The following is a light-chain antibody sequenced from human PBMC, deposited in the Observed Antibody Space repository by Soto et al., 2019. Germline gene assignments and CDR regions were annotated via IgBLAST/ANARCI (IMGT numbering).Light chain of an antibody. V-gene: IGLV1-40*01. Sequence: QSVLTQPPSVSGAPGQRVTISLTGSSSNFGSSYDVHWYRQLPGTAPKLLIYGNNNRPSGVPDRFSGSKSGTSASLAITGLKAEDEADYYCQSYDSGLYVVFGGGTKLTVL. CDR2: GNN. J-gene: IGLJ2*01. CDR1: SSNFGSSYD. CDR3: QSYDSGLYVV.